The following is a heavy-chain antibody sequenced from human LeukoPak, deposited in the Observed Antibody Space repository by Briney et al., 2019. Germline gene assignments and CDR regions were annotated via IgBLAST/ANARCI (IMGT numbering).Heavy chain of an antibody. D-gene: IGHD3-22*01. CDR1: GGSISSGGYY. CDR2: INYSGST. Sequence: PSETLSLTCTVSGGSISSGGYYWSWIRQHPGKGLEWIAYINYSGSTYYNPSLKNPTIISVDTSKNQFSLKVNSVTAADTAVYYCARAFDSSGYYYYFYFDYWGQGTLVTVSS. CDR3: ARAFDSSGYYYYFYFDY. J-gene: IGHJ4*02. V-gene: IGHV4-31*01.